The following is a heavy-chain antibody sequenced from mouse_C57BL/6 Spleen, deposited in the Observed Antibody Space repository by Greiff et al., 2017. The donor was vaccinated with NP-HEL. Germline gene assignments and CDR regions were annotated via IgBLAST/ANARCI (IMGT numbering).Heavy chain of an antibody. V-gene: IGHV5-4*01. CDR1: GFTFSSYA. CDR2: ISDGGRYT. D-gene: IGHD2-5*01. CDR3: ARDSNWAMDY. Sequence: EVKLEESGGGLVKPGGSLKLSCAASGFTFSSYAMSWVRQTPEKRLEWVATISDGGRYTYYPDNVKGRFTISRDNAKNNLYLQMSHLKSEDTAMYYCARDSNWAMDYWGQGTSVTVSS. J-gene: IGHJ4*01.